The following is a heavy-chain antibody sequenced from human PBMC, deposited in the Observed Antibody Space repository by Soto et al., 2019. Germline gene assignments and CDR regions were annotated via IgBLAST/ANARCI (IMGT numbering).Heavy chain of an antibody. Sequence: QVQLVQSGAEVKKPGASVKVSCKASGYTFTSYAMHWVRQAPGQRLEWMGWINAGNGNTKYSQKFQGRVTITRDTSASTAYMELSSLRSEDTAVYYCAREDIAAAGTGGYYYYYMDVWGKGTPVTVSS. CDR3: AREDIAAAGTGGYYYYYMDV. J-gene: IGHJ6*03. CDR2: INAGNGNT. V-gene: IGHV1-3*01. CDR1: GYTFTSYA. D-gene: IGHD6-13*01.